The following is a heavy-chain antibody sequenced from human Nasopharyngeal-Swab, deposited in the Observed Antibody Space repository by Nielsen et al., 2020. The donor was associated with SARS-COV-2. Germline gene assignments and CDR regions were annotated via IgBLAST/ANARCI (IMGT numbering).Heavy chain of an antibody. Sequence: SVKVSCKASGGTFSSYVISWVRQAPGQGLEWMGGIIPIFGTANYEQKFQGRVTITADESTSTAYMELSSLRSEDTAVYYCASFPYDSSGSYYYYGMDVWGQGTTVTVSS. CDR1: GGTFSSYV. D-gene: IGHD3-22*01. CDR3: ASFPYDSSGSYYYYGMDV. J-gene: IGHJ6*02. V-gene: IGHV1-69*13. CDR2: IIPIFGTA.